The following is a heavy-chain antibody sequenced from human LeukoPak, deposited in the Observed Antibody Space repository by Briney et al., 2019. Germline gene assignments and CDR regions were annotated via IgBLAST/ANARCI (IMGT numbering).Heavy chain of an antibody. V-gene: IGHV3-23*01. Sequence: ETLSLTCTVSGGSISSTRNYWGLIRQPPGKGLEWVSAISGSGGSTYYADSVKGRFTISRDNSKNTLYLQMNSLRAEDTAVYYCAKGTYYYGSGSHHFDYWGQGTLVTVSS. CDR3: AKGTYYYGSGSHHFDY. J-gene: IGHJ4*02. CDR2: ISGSGGST. CDR1: GGSISSTRNY. D-gene: IGHD3-10*01.